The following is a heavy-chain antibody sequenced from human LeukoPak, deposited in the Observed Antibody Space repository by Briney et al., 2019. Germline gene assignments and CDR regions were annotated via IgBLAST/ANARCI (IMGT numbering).Heavy chain of an antibody. D-gene: IGHD4-23*01. CDR3: GKDPNGNFIGAFDF. Sequence: GGSLRLSCAASRFAFHNYAMTWIRQAPERGLEWGSSISVDGGDIKYTDSAKGRFTISRDNSKGTLYLQMDSLRVEDTAVYYRGKDPNGNFIGAFDFWGQGTMVTVSS. CDR1: RFAFHNYA. CDR2: ISVDGGDI. V-gene: IGHV3-23*01. J-gene: IGHJ3*01.